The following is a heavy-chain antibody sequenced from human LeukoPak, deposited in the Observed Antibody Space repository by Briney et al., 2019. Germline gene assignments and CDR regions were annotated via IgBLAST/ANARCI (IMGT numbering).Heavy chain of an antibody. J-gene: IGHJ4*02. Sequence: GGSPRLSCAASGFTFSSYWMSWVRQAPGKGLEWVANIKQDGSEKYYVDSVKGRFTISRDNAKNSLYLQMNSLKAEDTAVYYCARAVVYGDYQIFDYWGQGTLVTVSS. CDR1: GFTFSSYW. CDR3: ARAVVYGDYQIFDY. V-gene: IGHV3-7*01. D-gene: IGHD4-17*01. CDR2: IKQDGSEK.